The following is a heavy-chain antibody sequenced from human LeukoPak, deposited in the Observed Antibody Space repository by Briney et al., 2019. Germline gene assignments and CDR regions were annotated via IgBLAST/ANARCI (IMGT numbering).Heavy chain of an antibody. CDR3: ARDLRDFWSGYYMMGGNWFDP. CDR2: TYYRSKWYN. CDR1: GDSVSSNSAA. D-gene: IGHD3-3*01. J-gene: IGHJ5*02. Sequence: SQTLSLTCAISGDSVSSNSAAWNWIRQSPSRGLEWLGRTYYRSKWYNDYAVSVKSRITINPDTSKNQFSLQLNSVTPEDTAVYYCARDLRDFWSGYYMMGGNWFDPWGQGTLVTVSS. V-gene: IGHV6-1*01.